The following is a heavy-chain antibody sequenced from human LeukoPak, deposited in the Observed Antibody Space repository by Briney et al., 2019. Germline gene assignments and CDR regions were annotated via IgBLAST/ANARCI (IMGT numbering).Heavy chain of an antibody. V-gene: IGHV4-59*08. D-gene: IGHD2-15*01. Sequence: SETLSLTCTVSGGSISSYYWSWTRQPPGKGLEWIGYIYYSGSTNYNPSLKSRVTISVDTSKNQFSLKLSSVTAADTAVYYCARRFGGGRYDWFDPWGQGTLVTVSS. J-gene: IGHJ5*02. CDR3: ARRFGGGRYDWFDP. CDR2: IYYSGST. CDR1: GGSISSYY.